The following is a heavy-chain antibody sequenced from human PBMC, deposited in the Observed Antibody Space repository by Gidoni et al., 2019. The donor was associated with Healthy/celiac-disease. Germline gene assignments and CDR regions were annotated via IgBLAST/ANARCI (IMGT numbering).Heavy chain of an antibody. CDR2: IIPIFGTA. J-gene: IGHJ4*02. CDR1: GGTFSSYA. CDR3: GSVGESLRGGYFDY. V-gene: IGHV1-69*06. D-gene: IGHD3-10*01. Sequence: QVQLVQSGAEVKKPGSSVKVSCKASGGTFSSYAISWVRQAPGQGLEWMGGIIPIFGTANYAQKFQGRVTITADKSTSTADMELSSLRSEDTAVYYCGSVGESLRGGYFDYWGQGTLVTVSS.